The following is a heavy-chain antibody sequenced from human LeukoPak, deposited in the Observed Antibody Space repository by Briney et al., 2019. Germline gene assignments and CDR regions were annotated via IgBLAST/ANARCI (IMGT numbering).Heavy chain of an antibody. CDR3: ARGAVRGGTNFDY. V-gene: IGHV6-1*01. Sequence: SQTLSLTCAISGDSFSGSPAVWNWIRQSPSRGLEWLGRAYYRSKWYIDYAVSVKGRITITPDTSKNQFSLQLNSVTPEDTAVYYCARGAVRGGTNFDYWGQGTLVTVSS. CDR1: GDSFSGSPAV. J-gene: IGHJ4*02. CDR2: AYYRSKWYI. D-gene: IGHD3-10*01.